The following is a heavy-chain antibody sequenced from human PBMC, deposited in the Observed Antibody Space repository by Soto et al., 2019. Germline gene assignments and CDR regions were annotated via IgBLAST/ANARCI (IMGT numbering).Heavy chain of an antibody. D-gene: IGHD6-19*01. CDR2: MYWDDDK. CDR3: AHDSNDWYGFDY. CDR1: GFSLSTSGVG. V-gene: IGHV2-5*02. J-gene: IGHJ4*02. Sequence: QITLKESGPTLVKPTQTLTLTCTFSGFSLSTSGVGVGWIRQPPGQALEWLALMYWDDDKRYSPSLKTRLTITTDTSKNQVVLTMTNMDPVDTATCYCAHDSNDWYGFDYWGQGTLVTVSS.